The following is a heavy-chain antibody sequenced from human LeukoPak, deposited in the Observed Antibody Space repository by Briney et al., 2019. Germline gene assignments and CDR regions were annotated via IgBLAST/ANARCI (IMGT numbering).Heavy chain of an antibody. CDR3: ARQGYYDSSGYFDY. J-gene: IGHJ4*02. CDR2: IYYRGTT. V-gene: IGHV4-59*08. D-gene: IGHD3-22*01. Sequence: SETLSLTCTVSGGSISSYYWNWIRQPPGKGLEWIGYIYYRGTTSYNPSPKSRVTISVDTSKNQFSLKLSSVTAADTAVYYCARQGYYDSSGYFDYWGQGTLVTVSS. CDR1: GGSISSYY.